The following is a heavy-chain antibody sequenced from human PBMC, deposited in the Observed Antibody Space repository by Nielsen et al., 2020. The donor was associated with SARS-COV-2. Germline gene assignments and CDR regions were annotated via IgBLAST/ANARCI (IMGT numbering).Heavy chain of an antibody. CDR2: IYSGGST. V-gene: IGHV3-66*01. CDR1: GFSVSTNY. J-gene: IGHJ6*02. Sequence: GGSLRLSCEASGFSVSTNYINWVRQPPGKGLEWVSVIYSGGSTYYADSVKGRFTISRDNSKNTLYLQMNSLRAEDTAVYYCARDLYSYGMDVWGQGTTVTVSS. CDR3: ARDLYSYGMDV.